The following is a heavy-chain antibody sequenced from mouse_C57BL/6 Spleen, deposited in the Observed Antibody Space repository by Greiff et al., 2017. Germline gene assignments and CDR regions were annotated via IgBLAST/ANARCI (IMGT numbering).Heavy chain of an antibody. V-gene: IGHV1-26*01. J-gene: IGHJ2*01. D-gene: IGHD2-4*01. Sequence: EVQLQQSGPELVKPGASVKISCKASGYTFTDYYMNWVKQSHGKSLEWIGDINPNNGGTSYNQKFKGKATLTVDKSSSTAYMELRSRTSEDSAVYYCARGQGGIYYDDDEDYWGQGTTLTVSS. CDR1: GYTFTDYY. CDR3: ARGQGGIYYDDDEDY. CDR2: INPNNGGT.